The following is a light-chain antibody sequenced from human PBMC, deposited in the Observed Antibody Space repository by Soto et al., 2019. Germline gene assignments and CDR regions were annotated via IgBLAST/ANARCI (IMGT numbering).Light chain of an antibody. CDR3: QQSYSTPQT. V-gene: IGKV1-39*01. J-gene: IGKJ1*01. CDR1: HSLIKW. Sequence: DIQLTQSPSTLSASVGDTVTVTCRASHSLIKWLAWYQQKPGKAPKLLIYAASSLQSGVPSRFSGSGSGTDFTLTISSLQPEDFATYYCQQSYSTPQTFGQGTKVDIK. CDR2: AAS.